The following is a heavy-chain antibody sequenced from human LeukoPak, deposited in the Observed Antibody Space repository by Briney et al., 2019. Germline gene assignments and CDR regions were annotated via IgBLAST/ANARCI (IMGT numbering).Heavy chain of an antibody. D-gene: IGHD5-24*01. J-gene: IGHJ4*02. V-gene: IGHV1-69*13. Sequence: SVKVSCKASGGTFSSYAINWVRQAPGQGLEWMGGIIPIFATANYAQKFQGRVTITADESTSTAYMELSSLRSEDTAVYYCARVRDGYNRWYFDYWGQGTLVTVSS. CDR1: GGTFSSYA. CDR2: IIPIFATA. CDR3: ARVRDGYNRWYFDY.